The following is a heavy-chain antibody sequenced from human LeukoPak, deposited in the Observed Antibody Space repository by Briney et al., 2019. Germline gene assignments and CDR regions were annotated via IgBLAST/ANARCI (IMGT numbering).Heavy chain of an antibody. CDR3: AKEQQLWLLGYFDY. D-gene: IGHD5-18*01. V-gene: IGHV3-23*01. CDR2: ISGSGGST. CDR1: GFTFSSYA. Sequence: GGSLILSCAASGFTFSSYAMSWVRQAPGKGLEWVSTISGSGGSTDYAESVKGRFTISRDNSKNTLYLQMNSLRAEDTAVYYCAKEQQLWLLGYFDYWGQGALVTVSS. J-gene: IGHJ4*02.